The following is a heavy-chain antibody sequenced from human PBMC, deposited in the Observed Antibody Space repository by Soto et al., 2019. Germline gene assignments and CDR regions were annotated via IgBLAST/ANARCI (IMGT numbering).Heavy chain of an antibody. Sequence: PSETLSLTCTVSGGSISSYYWSWIRQPPGKGLEWIGYIYYSGSTNYNPSLKSRVTISVDTSKNQFSLKLSSVTAADTAVYYCARTVAATPIFDYWGQGTLVTVSS. CDR2: IYYSGST. D-gene: IGHD2-15*01. CDR1: GGSISSYY. CDR3: ARTVAATPIFDY. V-gene: IGHV4-59*08. J-gene: IGHJ4*02.